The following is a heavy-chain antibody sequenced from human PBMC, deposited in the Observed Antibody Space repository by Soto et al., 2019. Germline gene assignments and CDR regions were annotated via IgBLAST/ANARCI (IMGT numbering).Heavy chain of an antibody. J-gene: IGHJ3*02. CDR2: IWYDGSNK. V-gene: IGHV3-33*01. D-gene: IGHD5-12*01. CDR1: GFTFSSYG. Sequence: QVQLVESGGGVVQPGRSLRLSCAASGFTFSSYGMHWVRQAPGKGLEWVAVIWYDGSNKYYADSVKGRFTISRDNSKNTLYLQMNSLRAEDTAVYYCARDPDDDSGYDLGAFDIWGQGTMVTVSS. CDR3: ARDPDDDSGYDLGAFDI.